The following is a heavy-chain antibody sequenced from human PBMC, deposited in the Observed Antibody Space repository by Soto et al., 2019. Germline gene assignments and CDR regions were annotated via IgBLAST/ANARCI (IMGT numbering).Heavy chain of an antibody. J-gene: IGHJ4*02. CDR3: ARDGSSSSGWFVS. CDR2: INPNSGGT. CDR1: GYTFTGYY. V-gene: IGHV1-2*04. Sequence: GASVKVSCKASGYTFTGYYMHWVRQAPGQGLEWMGWINPNSGGTNYAQKFQGWVTMTRDTSIGTAYMELSRLRSDDTAVYYCARDGSSSSGWFVSWGQGTLVTVSS. D-gene: IGHD6-19*01.